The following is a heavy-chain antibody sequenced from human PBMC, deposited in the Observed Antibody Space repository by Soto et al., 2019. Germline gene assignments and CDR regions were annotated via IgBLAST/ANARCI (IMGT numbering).Heavy chain of an antibody. CDR1: GGSISRGGYY. D-gene: IGHD6-13*01. CDR3: ARGSWAAAGVFDY. J-gene: IGHJ4*02. V-gene: IGHV4-31*03. CDR2: TYNSVST. Sequence: PSETLSLTCTVSGGSISRGGYYWSWIRQNPGKGLEWIGYTYNSVSTYYNPSLKSRVTISVDTSKNQFSLKLTSVTAADTAVYYCARGSWAAAGVFDYWGQRTPVTVSS.